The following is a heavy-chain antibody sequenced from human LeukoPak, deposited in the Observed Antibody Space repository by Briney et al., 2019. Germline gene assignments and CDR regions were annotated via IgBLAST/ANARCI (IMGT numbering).Heavy chain of an antibody. Sequence: GGSLRLSCSASGFTFTTYGMNWVRQAPGKGLEWVSGICGSGTRTYYADSVKGRFTISRDNSKNTLYLQMNSLRDEDTAVYSWAKDSQCILFDDWGQGTLVTVSS. CDR1: GFTFTTYG. D-gene: IGHD2-21*01. CDR2: ICGSGTRT. V-gene: IGHV3-23*01. CDR3: AKDSQCILFDD. J-gene: IGHJ4*02.